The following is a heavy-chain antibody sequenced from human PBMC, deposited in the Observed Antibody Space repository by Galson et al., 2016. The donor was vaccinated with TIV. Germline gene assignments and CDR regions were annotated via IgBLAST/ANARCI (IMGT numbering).Heavy chain of an antibody. CDR2: INPRDSYL. V-gene: IGHV5-51*03. CDR1: GFNFFTFW. CDR3: ATSRAMITPDGLPNGFFHL. J-gene: IGHJ2*01. D-gene: IGHD3-16*01. Sequence: QSGAEVKKPGESLKISCQASGFNFFTFWVGWVRQTPGKGLEWMGIINPRDSYLSYSPSLEGQVTISADESFTTAFLQWSGLKASDSAMYYCATSRAMITPDGLPNGFFHLWGLGTLVTVSS.